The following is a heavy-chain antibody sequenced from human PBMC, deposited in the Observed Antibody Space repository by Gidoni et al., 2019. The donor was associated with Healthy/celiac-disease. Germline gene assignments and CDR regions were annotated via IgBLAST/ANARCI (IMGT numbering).Heavy chain of an antibody. D-gene: IGHD5-18*01. Sequence: QVQLVQSGAEVKKPGASVKVSCKVSGYTLTELSVHWVRQAPGKGLEWMGGFDPEDGETIYAQKFQGRVTITEDTSTDTAYMELSSLRAEDTAVYYCATEMATAYNAFDIWGQGTMVTVSS. CDR2: FDPEDGET. J-gene: IGHJ3*02. V-gene: IGHV1-24*01. CDR3: ATEMATAYNAFDI. CDR1: GYTLTELS.